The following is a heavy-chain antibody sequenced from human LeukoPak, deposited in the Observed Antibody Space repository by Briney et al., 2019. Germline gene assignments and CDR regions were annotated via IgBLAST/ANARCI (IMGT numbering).Heavy chain of an antibody. CDR1: GFTFSSYE. J-gene: IGHJ4*02. D-gene: IGHD3-22*01. V-gene: IGHV3-48*03. CDR3: ARVYYDSSGLLRRGFDY. Sequence: GGSLRLSCAASGFTFSSYEMNWVRQAPGKGLEWVSYISSSGSTIYYADSVKGRFTISRDNAKNSLYLQMNSLRAEDTALYYCARVYYDSSGLLRRGFDYWGQGTLVTVSS. CDR2: ISSSGSTI.